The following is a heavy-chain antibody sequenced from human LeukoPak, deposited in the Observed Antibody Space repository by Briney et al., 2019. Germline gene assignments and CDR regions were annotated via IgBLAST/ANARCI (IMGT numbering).Heavy chain of an antibody. J-gene: IGHJ4*02. CDR2: ISDTGSDT. D-gene: IGHD6-6*01. V-gene: IGHV3-23*01. CDR3: AKRVPYSSSSVYFDA. Sequence: GGSLRLSCAASGFTFSTYGMNWVRQAPGKGLEWVPSISDTGSDTYYADSVKGRFTISRDNSKNTVFLQMNSLRAEDTAVCYCAKRVPYSSSSVYFDAWGQGTLVTVSS. CDR1: GFTFSTYG.